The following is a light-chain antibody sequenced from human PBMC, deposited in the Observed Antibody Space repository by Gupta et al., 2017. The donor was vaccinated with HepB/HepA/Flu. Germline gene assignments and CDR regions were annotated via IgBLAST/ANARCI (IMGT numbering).Light chain of an antibody. CDR1: QSVALS. CDR3: RERSKRPPIT. J-gene: IGKJ5*01. CDR2: EAF. V-gene: IGKV3-11*01. Sequence: EFVLTQSPATLSLSPGESVTLSCRASQSVALSFSCYQQKTGRAPRLLVYEAFSRAAGVPARFISSRSGTDYTLLISSLEAEDYAMDYCRERSKRPPITFGQGTRLDIK.